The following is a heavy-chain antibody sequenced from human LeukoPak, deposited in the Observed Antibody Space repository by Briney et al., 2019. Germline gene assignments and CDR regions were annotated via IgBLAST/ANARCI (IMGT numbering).Heavy chain of an antibody. V-gene: IGHV3-23*01. CDR1: GFTFSNYG. J-gene: IGHJ4*02. D-gene: IGHD2-2*01. Sequence: GGSLRLSCAASGFTFSNYGVSWVRQAPGKGLEWVSGIVGTGGSTYYADSVKGRFTISRDNSKNTLYLQMNSLRAEDTAVYYCAKEGYCSSTSCYYPKYWGQGTLVTVSS. CDR2: IVGTGGST. CDR3: AKEGYCSSTSCYYPKY.